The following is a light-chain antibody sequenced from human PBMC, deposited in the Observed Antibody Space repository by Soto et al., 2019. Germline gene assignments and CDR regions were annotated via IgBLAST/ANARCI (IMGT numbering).Light chain of an antibody. CDR3: SSYTSSNTQI. J-gene: IGLJ2*01. Sequence: QSVLTQPASVSGSPGQSITISCTGASRDVGGYNFVSWYQQYPGKAPKLMIYEVSNRPSGVSNRFSGSKSGNTASLTISGLQAEDEADYYCSSYTSSNTQIFGGGTKVTVL. V-gene: IGLV2-14*01. CDR1: SRDVGGYNF. CDR2: EVS.